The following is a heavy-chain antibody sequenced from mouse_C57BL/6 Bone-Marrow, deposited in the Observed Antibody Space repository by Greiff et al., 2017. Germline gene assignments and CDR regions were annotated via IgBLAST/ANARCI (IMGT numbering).Heavy chain of an antibody. CDR2: INYDGSRT. Sequence: EVQGVESEGGLVQPGSSMKLSCTASGFPFSDYYMAWVRQVPEKGLEWVANINYDGSRTYYLDSLKSRFIISRDNAKNILYLQMSSLKSEDTATDYCARGRSSGYVAWFAYWGQGTLVTVSA. D-gene: IGHD3-2*02. J-gene: IGHJ3*01. CDR3: ARGRSSGYVAWFAY. CDR1: GFPFSDYY. V-gene: IGHV5-16*01.